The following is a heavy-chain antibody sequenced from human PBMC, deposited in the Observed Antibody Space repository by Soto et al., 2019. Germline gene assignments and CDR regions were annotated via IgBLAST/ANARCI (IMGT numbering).Heavy chain of an antibody. J-gene: IGHJ4*02. V-gene: IGHV3-64*01. D-gene: IGHD3-10*01. CDR1: GFTFSNYA. CDR2: ISGNGDST. Sequence: EVQLVESGGGLVQPGGSLRLSCAASGFTFSNYAVHWVRQAPGQGLEYVSAISGNGDSTYYANSVKGRFTISRDNSKNTLYLQMGSLRAEDMAVYYCARRGYGLYFDYWGQGTLVTVSS. CDR3: ARRGYGLYFDY.